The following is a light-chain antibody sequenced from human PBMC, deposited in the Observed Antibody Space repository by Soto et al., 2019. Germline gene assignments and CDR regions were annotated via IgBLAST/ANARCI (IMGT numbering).Light chain of an antibody. CDR2: GAS. Sequence: EIGLTQSPGPLSWSPGERATLSCRASRSVSNKYLAWYQQKPGQAPRLLIYGASSRATGIPDRFSGSGSGTDFTLTISSLDPEDFAVYYCEQYDSTPPVYTFGQGTKLDIK. CDR1: RSVSNKY. J-gene: IGKJ2*01. CDR3: EQYDSTPPVYT. V-gene: IGKV3-20*01.